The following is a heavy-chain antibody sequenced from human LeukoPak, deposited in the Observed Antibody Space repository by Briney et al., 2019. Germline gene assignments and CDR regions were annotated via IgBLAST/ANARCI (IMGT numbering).Heavy chain of an antibody. V-gene: IGHV3-23*01. Sequence: GGSLRLSCAASGFTFSSYAMGWVRQAPGEGLEWVSGISDNGGGRYYADSVKGRFTISRDNSKNMLYLQMNSLRAEDTAVYYCAKESGALGAPLYDYWGRGILVTASS. J-gene: IGHJ4*02. CDR3: AKESGALGAPLYDY. CDR2: ISDNGGGR. D-gene: IGHD4/OR15-4a*01. CDR1: GFTFSSYA.